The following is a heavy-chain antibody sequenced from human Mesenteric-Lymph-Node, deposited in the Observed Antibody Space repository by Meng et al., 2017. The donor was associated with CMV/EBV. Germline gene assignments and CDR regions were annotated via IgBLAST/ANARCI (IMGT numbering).Heavy chain of an antibody. CDR3: AKGEYCSNTSCYTHIGGFDY. CDR2: IRYDGSNK. V-gene: IGHV3-30*02. CDR1: GFTFSSYG. Sequence: GESLKISCAASGFTFSSYGMHWVRQAPGKGLEWVAFIRYDGSNKYYADSVKGRFTISRDNSKNTLYLQMNSLRAEDTAVYYCAKGEYCSNTSCYTHIGGFDYWGQGTLVTVSS. D-gene: IGHD2-2*02. J-gene: IGHJ4*02.